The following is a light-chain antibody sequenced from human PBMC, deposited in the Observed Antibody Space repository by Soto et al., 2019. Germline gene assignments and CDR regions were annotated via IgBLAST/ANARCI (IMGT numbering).Light chain of an antibody. Sequence: EIVMTQYPATLSVSPGARATLSCRASQSVTSNVAWYQHKPVQAPRLLVYGASTRAAGVPARFSGSGSATEFTLTISCLQSYGFAVEYCQQYNSWSTLGPRTKVDIK. CDR2: GAS. CDR1: QSVTSN. CDR3: QQYNSWST. J-gene: IGKJ3*01. V-gene: IGKV3-15*01.